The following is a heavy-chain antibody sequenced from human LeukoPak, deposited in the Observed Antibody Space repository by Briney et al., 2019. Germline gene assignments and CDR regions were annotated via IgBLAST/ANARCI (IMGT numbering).Heavy chain of an antibody. D-gene: IGHD3-22*01. CDR1: RFTFSSYA. Sequence: PGGSLRLSCTASRFTFSSYAMSWVRQAPGKGLEWVSAISGSGGSTYYADSVKGRFTISRDNSKNTLYLQMNSLRAEDTAVYYCAKPYYYDSSRDWGQGTLVTVSS. CDR2: ISGSGGST. J-gene: IGHJ4*02. V-gene: IGHV3-23*01. CDR3: AKPYYYDSSRD.